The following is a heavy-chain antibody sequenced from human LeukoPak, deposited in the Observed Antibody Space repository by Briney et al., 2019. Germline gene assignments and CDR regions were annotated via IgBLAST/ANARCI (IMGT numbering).Heavy chain of an antibody. J-gene: IGHJ4*02. V-gene: IGHV1-8*02. Sequence: GRSLRLSCAASGFTFTTYAMNWVRQAPGQGLEWMGWVNPVTGNAGSAQKFQGRVTLTRDTSIGTAYMELSSLTSDDTAFYYCARAPMGTAAFYWGQGTLVTVSS. D-gene: IGHD2-2*01. CDR1: GFTFTTYA. CDR2: VNPVTGNA. CDR3: ARAPMGTAAFY.